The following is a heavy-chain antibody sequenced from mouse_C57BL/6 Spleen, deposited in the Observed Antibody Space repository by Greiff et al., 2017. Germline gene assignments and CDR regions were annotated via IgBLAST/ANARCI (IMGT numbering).Heavy chain of an antibody. Sequence: VQLKESGPGLVKPSQSLSLTCSVTGYSITSGYYWNWIRQFPGNKLEWMGYISYDGSNNYNPSLKNRISITRDTSKNQFFLKLNSVTTEDTATYYCARDDDGYYLVFAYWGQGTLVTVSA. J-gene: IGHJ3*01. CDR1: GYSITSGYY. V-gene: IGHV3-6*01. D-gene: IGHD2-3*01. CDR2: ISYDGSN. CDR3: ARDDDGYYLVFAY.